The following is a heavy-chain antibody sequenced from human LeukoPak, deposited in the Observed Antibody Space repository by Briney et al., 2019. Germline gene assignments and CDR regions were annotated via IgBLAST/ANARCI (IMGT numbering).Heavy chain of an antibody. D-gene: IGHD1-14*01. CDR2: IGPTGSDR. CDR3: ATETNGRHYDY. CDR1: GLTFSTSG. J-gene: IGHJ4*02. Sequence: GSLRLSCTASGLTFSTSGFNWVRQAPGKGLEWVASIGPTGSDRYHADSIKGRFTISRDNANNFLYLQMNSLRAEDTAVYYCATETNGRHYDYWGQGTLLTVSS. V-gene: IGHV3-21*06.